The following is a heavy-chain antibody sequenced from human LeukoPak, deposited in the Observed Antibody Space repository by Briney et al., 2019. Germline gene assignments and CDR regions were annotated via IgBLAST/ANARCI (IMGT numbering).Heavy chain of an antibody. CDR3: ARTVNYYDSSGYGY. Sequence: SETLSLTCTVSGGSISSYYWSWIRQPPGKGLEWIGYICYSGSTNYNPSLKSRVTISVDTSKNQFSLKLSSVTAADTAVYYCARTVNYYDSSGYGYWGQGTLVTVSS. J-gene: IGHJ4*02. D-gene: IGHD3-22*01. V-gene: IGHV4-59*01. CDR1: GGSISSYY. CDR2: ICYSGST.